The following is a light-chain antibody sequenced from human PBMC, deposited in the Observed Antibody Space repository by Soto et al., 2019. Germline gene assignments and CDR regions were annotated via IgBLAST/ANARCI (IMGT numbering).Light chain of an antibody. J-gene: IGLJ1*01. V-gene: IGLV2-14*03. CDR2: XVX. CDR3: SAYTVSRTYV. CDR1: SSDVGAYNF. Sequence: QSVLTQPASVSGSPGQSITISCTGTSSDVGAYNFVSWHQQHPGKAPKLIIYXVXDRPSGISYRFSGSKSGNTASLTISGLQGEDEADYYCSAYTVSRTYVFGTGTKVTGL.